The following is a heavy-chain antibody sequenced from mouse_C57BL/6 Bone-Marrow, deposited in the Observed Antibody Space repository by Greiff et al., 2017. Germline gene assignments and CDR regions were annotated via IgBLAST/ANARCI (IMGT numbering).Heavy chain of an antibody. CDR1: GYTFTSYW. CDR3: AGFTTVVAGDFDV. CDR2: IDPNSGGT. J-gene: IGHJ1*03. D-gene: IGHD1-1*01. V-gene: IGHV1-72*01. Sequence: VQLQQPGAELVKPGASVKLSCKASGYTFTSYWMHWVKQRPGRGLEWIGRIDPNSGGTTYNEKFKSKATLTVDKPSSTAYMQLSSLTSEDSAVYYCAGFTTVVAGDFDVWGTGTTVTVSS.